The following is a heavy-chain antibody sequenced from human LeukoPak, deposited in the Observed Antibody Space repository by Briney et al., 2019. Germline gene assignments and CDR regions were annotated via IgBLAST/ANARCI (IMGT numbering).Heavy chain of an antibody. V-gene: IGHV4-59*12. Sequence: SETLSFTCTVSGGSMSSYYWSWIRQPPGKGLEWIGYIHYSGSTAYNPSLKSRVTISLDTSKDQYSLKLTSVTAADTAVYYCARDSYGSGSYYPLDYWGQGTLVTVSS. CDR3: ARDSYGSGSYYPLDY. CDR1: GGSMSSYY. D-gene: IGHD3-10*01. J-gene: IGHJ4*02. CDR2: IHYSGST.